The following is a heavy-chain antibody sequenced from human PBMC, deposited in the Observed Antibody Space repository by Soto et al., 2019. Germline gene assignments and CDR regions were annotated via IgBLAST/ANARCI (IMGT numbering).Heavy chain of an antibody. CDR3: ARGHYGTRLLWFGELSYGFDY. J-gene: IGHJ4*02. Sequence: SETLSLTCTVSGGSISSGGYYWSWIRQHPGKGLEWIGYIYYSGSTYYNPSLKSRVTISVDTSKNQFSLKLSSVTAADTAVYYCARGHYGTRLLWFGELSYGFDYWGQGTLVTVSS. CDR1: GGSISSGGYY. CDR2: IYYSGST. V-gene: IGHV4-31*03. D-gene: IGHD3-10*01.